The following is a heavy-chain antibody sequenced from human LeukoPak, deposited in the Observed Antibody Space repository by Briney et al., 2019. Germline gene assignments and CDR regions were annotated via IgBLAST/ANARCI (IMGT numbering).Heavy chain of an antibody. Sequence: GASVKVSCKASGYTFTSYGISWVRQAPGQGLEWMGWISAYNGNTNYAQKLQGRVTMTTDTSTSTAYMELRSLRSDDTAVYYCARDRQQLVRGDYFDYWGQGTLVTVSS. CDR1: GYTFTSYG. CDR2: ISAYNGNT. D-gene: IGHD6-13*01. CDR3: ARDRQQLVRGDYFDY. V-gene: IGHV1-18*01. J-gene: IGHJ4*02.